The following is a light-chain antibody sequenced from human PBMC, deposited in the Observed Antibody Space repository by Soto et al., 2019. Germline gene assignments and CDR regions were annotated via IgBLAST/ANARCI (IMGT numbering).Light chain of an antibody. Sequence: DIQMTQSPSSLSASVGDRVTITCRASQGVSNDLAWYQHKPGKAPKRLVYAASFLQSGVPSRFSASGSGTEFTLTSTSLQPEDFATYYCLQHYTHPQTFGQGTKVDI. CDR1: QGVSND. CDR2: AAS. J-gene: IGKJ1*01. CDR3: LQHYTHPQT. V-gene: IGKV1-17*01.